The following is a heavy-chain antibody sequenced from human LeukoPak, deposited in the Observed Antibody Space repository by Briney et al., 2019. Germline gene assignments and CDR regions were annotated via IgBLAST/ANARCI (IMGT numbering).Heavy chain of an antibody. CDR1: GGSFSGYY. CDR3: GGGVIGWVVHGYFDL. V-gene: IGHV4-34*01. J-gene: IGHJ2*01. D-gene: IGHD2-21*01. Sequence: SETLSLTCAVYGGSFSGYYWSWIRQPPGKGLEWVGEINHSGSTTYNPSFKSRVTISVNTSKKQFSLKLSAVTAADTAVYYCGGGVIGWVVHGYFDLWGRGNLGTVSS. CDR2: INHSGST.